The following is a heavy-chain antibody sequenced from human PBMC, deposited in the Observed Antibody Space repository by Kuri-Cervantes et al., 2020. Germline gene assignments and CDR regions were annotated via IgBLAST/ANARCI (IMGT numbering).Heavy chain of an antibody. V-gene: IGHV1-8*01. CDR2: MNPNSGNT. Sequence: VSVKVSCKASGYTFTSYDINWVRQATGQGLEWMGWMNPNSGNTGYAQKFQGRVTMTRNTSISTAYMELSSLRSEDTAVYYCARADGSYGDYGFDYWGQGTLVTVSS. CDR3: ARADGSYGDYGFDY. D-gene: IGHD4-17*01. J-gene: IGHJ4*02. CDR1: GYTFTSYD.